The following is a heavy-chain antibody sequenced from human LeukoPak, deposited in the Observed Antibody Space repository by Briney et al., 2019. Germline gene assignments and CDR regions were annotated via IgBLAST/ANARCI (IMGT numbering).Heavy chain of an antibody. CDR1: GYTFTSYG. J-gene: IGHJ6*03. V-gene: IGHV1-18*03. Sequence: ASVKVSCKASGYTFTSYGISWVRQAPGQGLEWMGWISAYNGNTNYAQKLQGRVTMTTDISTSTAYMELRSLRSDDMAVYYCARHTSSSSWYGYYYYYMDVWGKGTTVTVSS. D-gene: IGHD6-13*01. CDR2: ISAYNGNT. CDR3: ARHTSSSSWYGYYYYYMDV.